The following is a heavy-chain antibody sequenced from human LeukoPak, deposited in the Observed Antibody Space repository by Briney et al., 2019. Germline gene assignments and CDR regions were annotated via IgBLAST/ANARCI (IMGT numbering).Heavy chain of an antibody. D-gene: IGHD3-22*01. V-gene: IGHV3-30*14. J-gene: IGHJ4*02. CDR2: IYSGGTI. CDR3: ATKAGSSGPFDY. CDR1: GFTFSSYA. Sequence: GTSLRLSCAASGFTFSSYAMHWVRQAPGKGLEWVAVIYSGGTIYYADSVKGRFTISRDNSKNTLYLQMNSLRAEDTAVYYCATKAGSSGPFDYWGQGTLVTVSS.